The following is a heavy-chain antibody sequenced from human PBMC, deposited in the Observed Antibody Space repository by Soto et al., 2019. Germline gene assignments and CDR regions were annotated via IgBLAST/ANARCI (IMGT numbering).Heavy chain of an antibody. CDR3: ARIPRLEATLDYYYYYGMGV. Sequence: QVQLVQSGAEVKKPGSSVKVSCKASGGTFSSYAISWVRQAPGQGLEWMVGIIPIFGTANYAQKFQGRDTITAHESTSTDYMELRSLRSEYTAVYYFARIPRLEATLDYYYYYGMGVWGQWTTVTVSS. V-gene: IGHV1-69*01. CDR1: GGTFSSYA. CDR2: IIPIFGTA. D-gene: IGHD5-12*01. J-gene: IGHJ6*02.